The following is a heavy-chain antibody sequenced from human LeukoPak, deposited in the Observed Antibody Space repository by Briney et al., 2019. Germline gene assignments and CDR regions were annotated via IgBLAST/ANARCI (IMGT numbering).Heavy chain of an antibody. CDR3: ASFVAGAFDI. D-gene: IGHD1-1*01. CDR2: IKHNSGGT. CDR1: GYTFTGYY. J-gene: IGHJ3*02. Sequence: ASLKLSSTASGYTFTGYYMQWMRQAPGQGLEWMGRIKHNSGGTNYAQKFQGRVTLTRDTSISTAYMELSRLRSDDTAVYYCASFVAGAFDIWGQGTMVTVSS. V-gene: IGHV1-2*06.